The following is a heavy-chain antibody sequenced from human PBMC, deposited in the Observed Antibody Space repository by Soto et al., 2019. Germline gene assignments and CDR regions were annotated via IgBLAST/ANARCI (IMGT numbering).Heavy chain of an antibody. J-gene: IGHJ4*02. Sequence: GGSLRLSCAASGFTFSSYDMHWVRQATGKGLEWVSAIGTAGDTYYPGSVKGRFTISRENAKNSLYLQMNSLRAEDTAVYYCARYSYGQANYDYWGQGTLVTVSS. CDR1: GFTFSSYD. CDR3: ARYSYGQANYDY. V-gene: IGHV3-13*01. CDR2: IGTAGDT. D-gene: IGHD5-18*01.